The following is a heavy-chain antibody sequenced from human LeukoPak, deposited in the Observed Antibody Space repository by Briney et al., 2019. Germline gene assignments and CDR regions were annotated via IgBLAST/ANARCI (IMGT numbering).Heavy chain of an antibody. V-gene: IGHV3-21*01. Sequence: GGSLRLSCAASGFTFSYYSMNWVRQAPGKGLEWVSSISSSSSYIYYADSVKGRFTISRDNAKISLYLQMNSLRAEDTAVYYCAELGITMIGGVWGKGTTVTISS. CDR2: ISSSSSYI. CDR3: AELGITMIGGV. J-gene: IGHJ6*04. CDR1: GFTFSYYS. D-gene: IGHD3-10*02.